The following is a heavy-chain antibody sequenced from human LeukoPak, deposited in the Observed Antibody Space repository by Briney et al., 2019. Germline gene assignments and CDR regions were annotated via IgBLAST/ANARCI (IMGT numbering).Heavy chain of an antibody. CDR2: IIPIFGTA. J-gene: IGHJ4*02. CDR3: ARDYYDSSGYYYYFDY. D-gene: IGHD3-22*01. Sequence: SVKVSCKASGGTFSSYAISWVRQAPGQGLEWMGGIIPIFGTANYAQKFQGRVTITADESTSTAYMELSSLRSEDTAVYYCARDYYDSSGYYYYFDYWGQGTLVTVSS. CDR1: GGTFSSYA. V-gene: IGHV1-69*13.